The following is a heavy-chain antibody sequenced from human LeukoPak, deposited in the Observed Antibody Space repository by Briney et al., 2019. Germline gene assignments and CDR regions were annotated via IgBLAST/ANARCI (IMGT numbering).Heavy chain of an antibody. V-gene: IGHV3-11*01. CDR2: ISGGSSTI. CDR3: ARRGSGGHFDF. Sequence: GGSLRLSCAASGFTFSGYYMSWIRQAPGKGLEWVSYISGGSSTIYYADSLKGRFTVSRDNAKNSLYLLMNSLRAEDTAVYYCARRGSGGHFDFWGQGTLVTVSS. D-gene: IGHD2-15*01. J-gene: IGHJ4*02. CDR1: GFTFSGYY.